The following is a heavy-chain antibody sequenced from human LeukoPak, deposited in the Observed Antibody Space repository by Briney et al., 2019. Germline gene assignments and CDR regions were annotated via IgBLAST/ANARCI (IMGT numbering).Heavy chain of an antibody. CDR1: GYTFTCYS. D-gene: IGHD3-16*01. J-gene: IGHJ4*02. Sequence: ASVKVSCKASGYTFTCYSINWVRQATGQGLEWMGWMNPNSGGSGPAQKFQGRVTMTWNTPISTAYMELSSLTSDDTAVYYCAREVRRGTYDYWGQGTLVTVTP. CDR3: AREVRRGTYDY. CDR2: MNPNSGGS. V-gene: IGHV1-8*01.